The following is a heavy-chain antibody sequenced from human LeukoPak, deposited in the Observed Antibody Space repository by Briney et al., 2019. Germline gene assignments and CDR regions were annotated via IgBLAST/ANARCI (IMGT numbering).Heavy chain of an antibody. J-gene: IGHJ6*03. Sequence: GGSLRLSCAASGFTFSSYGMSWVRQAPGKGLEWVSALSGSGGSTYYAGSVKGRFTISRDNSKNTLYLQMNSLRAEDTAVYYCVPRKEWSCYMDVWGKGTTVTVSS. CDR2: LSGSGGST. CDR1: GFTFSSYG. V-gene: IGHV3-23*01. CDR3: VPRKEWSCYMDV. D-gene: IGHD3-3*01.